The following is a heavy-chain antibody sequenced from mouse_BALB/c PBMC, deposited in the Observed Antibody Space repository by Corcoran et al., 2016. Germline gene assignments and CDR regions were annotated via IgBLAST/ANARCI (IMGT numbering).Heavy chain of an antibody. J-gene: IGHJ4*01. D-gene: IGHD2-4*01. V-gene: IGHV1-9*01. CDR2: ILPGSGST. CDR1: GYTFSSYW. Sequence: QVQLQQSGAELMKPGASGKISCNATGYTFSSYWIAWVKQRPGHGREWIGEILPGSGSTNYNEKFKGKDTLTADTSSNTAYMQLTSLTSEDSAVYYWARGGITTEAMDYWGQGTSVTVSS. CDR3: ARGGITTEAMDY.